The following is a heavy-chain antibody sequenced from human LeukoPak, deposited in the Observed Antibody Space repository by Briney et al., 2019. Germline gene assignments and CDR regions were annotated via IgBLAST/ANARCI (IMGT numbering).Heavy chain of an antibody. CDR3: AGGGYSYGSN. J-gene: IGHJ4*02. Sequence: GGSLRLSCAASGFTFSSYAMHWVRQAPGKGLEWVAVISYDGSNKYYADSVKGRFTISRDNSKKTLYPQMNSLRAEDTAVYYCAGGGYSYGSNWGQGTLVTVSS. CDR2: ISYDGSNK. D-gene: IGHD5-18*01. V-gene: IGHV3-30-3*01. CDR1: GFTFSSYA.